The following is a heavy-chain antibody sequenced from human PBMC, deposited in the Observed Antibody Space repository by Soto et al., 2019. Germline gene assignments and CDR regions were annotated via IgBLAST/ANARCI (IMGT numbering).Heavy chain of an antibody. CDR3: ASPRRDGYNNHYYYYGMDV. D-gene: IGHD5-12*01. CDR2: ISSSSRYI. J-gene: IGHJ6*02. Sequence: EVQLVESGGGLVKPGGSLRLSCAASGFTFSSYNMNWVRQAPGKGLEWVSSISSSSRYIYYADSVKGRFTISRDNAKNSLYLQMNSVRAEDTAVYYCASPRRDGYNNHYYYYGMDVWGQGTTATVSS. CDR1: GFTFSSYN. V-gene: IGHV3-21*01.